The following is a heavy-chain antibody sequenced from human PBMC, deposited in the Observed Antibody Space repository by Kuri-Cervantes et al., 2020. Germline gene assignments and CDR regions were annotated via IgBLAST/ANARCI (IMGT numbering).Heavy chain of an antibody. J-gene: IGHJ2*01. CDR1: GFTFSSYA. CDR2: ISYDGSNK. V-gene: IGHV3-30-3*01. D-gene: IGHD5-24*01. CDR3: ARDGRDGYSYWYFDL. Sequence: GGSLRLSCAASGFTFSSYAMHWVRQAPGKGLEWVAVISYDGSNKSYADSVKGRFTISRDNSKNTLYLQMNSLRTEDTAVYYCARDGRDGYSYWYFDLWGRGTLVTVSS.